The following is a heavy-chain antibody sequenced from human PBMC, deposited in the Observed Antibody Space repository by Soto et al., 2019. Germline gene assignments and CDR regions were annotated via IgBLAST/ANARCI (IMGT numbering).Heavy chain of an antibody. J-gene: IGHJ6*02. CDR1: GYTFTTYG. D-gene: IGHD2-2*01. V-gene: IGHV1-18*01. Sequence: QVQLVQSGAEVKKPGASVKVSCKASGYTFTTYGISWVRQAPGQGLEWMGWISAYNGNTNYAQKFQGRVTVTTDTTTSTAYLELRSLRSYDPALYYFGREYCFSTSCFVPYYPYRMDVWGQGTTVTVSS. CDR3: GREYCFSTSCFVPYYPYRMDV. CDR2: ISAYNGNT.